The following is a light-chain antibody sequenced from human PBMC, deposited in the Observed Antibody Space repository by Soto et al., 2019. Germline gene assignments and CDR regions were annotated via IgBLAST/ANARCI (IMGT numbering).Light chain of an antibody. J-gene: IGLJ1*01. V-gene: IGLV2-14*01. CDR2: NVN. CDR1: SSDVGNYNY. Sequence: QSVLTQSASVSGSPGQSITISCTGTSSDVGNYNYVSWYQQHPGEVPKLIIFNVNNRPSGVSNRFSGSKSGNTASLTISGLQAEDEADYYCNSFTSSTTYVFGTGNKVTVL. CDR3: NSFTSSTTYV.